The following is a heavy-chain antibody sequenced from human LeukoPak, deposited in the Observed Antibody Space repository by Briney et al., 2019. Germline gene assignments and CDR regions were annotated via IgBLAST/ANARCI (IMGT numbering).Heavy chain of an antibody. CDR1: GYTFTGYY. CDR3: ARDMSPENSQIDY. J-gene: IGHJ4*02. CDR2: INPNSGGT. Sequence: ASVKVSCKASGYTFTGYYMHWVRQAPGQGLEWMGRINPNSGGTNYAQKFQGRVTMTRGTSISTAYMELSRLRSDDTAVYYCARDMSPENSQIDYWGQGTLVTVSS. D-gene: IGHD3-10*02. V-gene: IGHV1-2*06.